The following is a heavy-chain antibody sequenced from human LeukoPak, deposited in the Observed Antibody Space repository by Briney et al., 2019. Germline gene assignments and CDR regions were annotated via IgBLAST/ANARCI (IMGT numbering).Heavy chain of an antibody. D-gene: IGHD1-7*01. CDR3: GRDFGLSGTKRSFDI. V-gene: IGHV3-11*01. Sequence: GGSLRLSCAASGFIFSDYYMGWIRQAPGKGLEWVSYISGSGSTIFYADSVKGRSTISRDNAKNSMHLQMNSLRAEDTAVYYCGRDFGLSGTKRSFDIWGQGTMVTVSS. CDR2: ISGSGSTI. J-gene: IGHJ3*02. CDR1: GFIFSDYY.